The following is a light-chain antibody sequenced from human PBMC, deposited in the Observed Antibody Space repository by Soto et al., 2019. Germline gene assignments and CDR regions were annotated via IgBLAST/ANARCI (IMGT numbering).Light chain of an antibody. CDR2: GAS. V-gene: IGKV3-20*01. CDR1: QSVSSSY. Sequence: EIVLTQSPGTLSLSPGERATLSCRASQSVSSSYLAWYQQKPGQAPRLLIYGASSRATVIPDRFSGSGSGTDFTLTIIRLEPEDFAVYYCQQYGSSPRTFGQGTKVEIK. CDR3: QQYGSSPRT. J-gene: IGKJ1*01.